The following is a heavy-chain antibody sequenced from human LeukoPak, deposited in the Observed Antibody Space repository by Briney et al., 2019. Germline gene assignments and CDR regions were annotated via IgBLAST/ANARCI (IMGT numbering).Heavy chain of an antibody. CDR2: ISYDGSNK. CDR1: GFTFSSYA. CDR3: ARGVVPGPGYGMDV. J-gene: IGHJ6*02. V-gene: IGHV3-30-3*01. Sequence: GGSLRLSCAASGFTFSSYAMHWVRQAPGKGLEWAAVISYDGSNKYYADSVKGRFTISRDNSKNTLYLQMNSLRAEDTAVYYCARGVVPGPGYGMDVWGQGTTVTVSS. D-gene: IGHD2-2*01.